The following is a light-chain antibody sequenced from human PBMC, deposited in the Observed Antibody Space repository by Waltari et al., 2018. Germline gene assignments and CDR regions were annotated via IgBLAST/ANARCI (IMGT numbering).Light chain of an antibody. CDR2: RDK. J-gene: IGLJ7*01. CDR3: QVWDSGTAV. CDR1: NIGGKH. V-gene: IGLV3-9*01. Sequence: SYDLTQPLSVSVALGQTARISCGGNNIGGKHGHWYQQKAGQAPLLVIYRDKNRPSRIPERFSGSNSENTATLTISRAQAADEADYYCQVWDSGTAVFGGGTQLTVL.